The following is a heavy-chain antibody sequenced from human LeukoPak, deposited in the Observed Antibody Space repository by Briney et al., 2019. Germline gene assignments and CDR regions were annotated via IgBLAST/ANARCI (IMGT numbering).Heavy chain of an antibody. CDR2: IYPDDSET. CDR1: GYRFTTDY. V-gene: IGHV5-51*01. Sequence: GESLKISCKASGYRFTTDYIGWVRQMPGKGLEWMGIIYPDDSETNYSPSFQGQVTISADKSISTAYLQWSSLKASDTAMYYCARIASSWYEHPFDYWGQRTLVTVSS. CDR3: ARIASSWYEHPFDY. D-gene: IGHD6-13*01. J-gene: IGHJ4*02.